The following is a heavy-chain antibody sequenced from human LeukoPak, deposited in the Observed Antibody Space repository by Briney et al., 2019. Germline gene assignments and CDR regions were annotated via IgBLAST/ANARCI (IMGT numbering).Heavy chain of an antibody. Sequence: GGSLRLSCGASGSSFSEYWMSWVRQAPGKGLEWVANIKYDGSDKSYVESVKGRFIISRDNAEKAVYLQMNSLRVDDTAVYYCARGAEWRDYWGQGTLVTVSS. D-gene: IGHD3-3*01. J-gene: IGHJ4*02. CDR2: IKYDGSDK. CDR1: GSSFSEYW. V-gene: IGHV3-7*04. CDR3: ARGAEWRDY.